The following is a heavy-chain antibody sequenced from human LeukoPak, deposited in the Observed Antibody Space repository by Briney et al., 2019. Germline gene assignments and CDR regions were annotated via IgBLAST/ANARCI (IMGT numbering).Heavy chain of an antibody. D-gene: IGHD6-19*01. Sequence: GGSLRLSCAASGFTFSSYWMSWVRQAPGKGLEWVANIKQDGSEKYYVDSVKGRFTISRDNAKNSLYLQMNSLRAEDTAIYYCAKGDQWLSDVFDSWGQGTLVSVSS. CDR1: GFTFSSYW. CDR2: IKQDGSEK. V-gene: IGHV3-7*03. CDR3: AKGDQWLSDVFDS. J-gene: IGHJ4*02.